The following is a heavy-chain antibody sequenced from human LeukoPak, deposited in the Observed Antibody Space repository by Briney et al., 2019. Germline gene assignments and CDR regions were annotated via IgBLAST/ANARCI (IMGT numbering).Heavy chain of an antibody. CDR3: ARDRYCSGGSCFDAFDI. CDR2: INQGGSEK. CDR1: GFTFSSYW. J-gene: IGHJ3*02. Sequence: PGGSLKLSCEASGFTFSSYWMSWVRQAPGKGLEGVANINQGGSEKYYVDSVKGRFTISRDNAKNSLYLQMNSLRAEDTAVYYCARDRYCSGGSCFDAFDIWGQGTMVTVSS. D-gene: IGHD2-15*01. V-gene: IGHV3-7*01.